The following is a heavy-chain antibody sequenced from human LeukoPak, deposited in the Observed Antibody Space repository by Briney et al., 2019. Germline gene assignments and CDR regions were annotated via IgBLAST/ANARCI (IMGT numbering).Heavy chain of an antibody. J-gene: IGHJ6*02. CDR1: GFTFSSYG. CDR2: ISYDGSNK. D-gene: IGHD3-9*01. V-gene: IGHV3-30*03. Sequence: GGSLRLSCAASGFTFSSYGMHWVRQAPGKGLEWVAVISYDGSNKYYADSVKGRFTISRDNAKNSFYLQMKSLSAEDTAVYYCARDDASSDYDFLNESRFYYYAMDVWGRGTAVTVSS. CDR3: ARDDASSDYDFLNESRFYYYAMDV.